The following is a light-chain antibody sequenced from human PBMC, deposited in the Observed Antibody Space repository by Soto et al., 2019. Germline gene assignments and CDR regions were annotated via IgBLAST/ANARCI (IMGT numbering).Light chain of an antibody. V-gene: IGKV3-15*01. CDR3: QQYNNWPIT. Sequence: EIVMTQSPATLSVSPGERATLSCRASQSVGSNLAWYQQKPGQAPSLLIHGASTRSTGVPARFSGSGSGTEFTLTISSLQSEDFAVYYCQQYNNWPITFGQGTRLEIK. J-gene: IGKJ5*01. CDR2: GAS. CDR1: QSVGSN.